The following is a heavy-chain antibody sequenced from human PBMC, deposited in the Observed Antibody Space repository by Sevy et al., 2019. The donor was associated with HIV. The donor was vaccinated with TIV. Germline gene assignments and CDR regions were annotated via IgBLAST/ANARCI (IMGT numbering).Heavy chain of an antibody. D-gene: IGHD3-10*01. Sequence: GGSLRLSCAASGFTFSSYTMNWVRQAPGKGLEWVSFISSSSSYIYNADSVKGRFTISRDNAKNSLYLQMNSLRAEDTAVYDCARDGITMVRGVTALSGVGYMDVWGKGTTVTVSS. CDR2: ISSSSSYI. CDR1: GFTFSSYT. CDR3: ARDGITMVRGVTALSGVGYMDV. J-gene: IGHJ6*03. V-gene: IGHV3-21*01.